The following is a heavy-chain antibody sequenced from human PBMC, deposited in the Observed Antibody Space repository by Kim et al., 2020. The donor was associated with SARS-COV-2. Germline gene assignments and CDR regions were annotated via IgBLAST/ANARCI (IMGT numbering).Heavy chain of an antibody. CDR3: ARDWPSIAGRPHFDY. CDR1: GFTFSSYG. D-gene: IGHD6-6*01. V-gene: IGHV3-48*03. CDR2: ISSDGSTI. J-gene: IGHJ4*02. Sequence: GGSLRLSCAASGFTFSSYGMHWVRQAPGKGLEWVSFISSDGSTIYYADSVKGRFTISRDNAKNSLYLQMNSLRAEDTAVYYCARDWPSIAGRPHFDYWAQGT.